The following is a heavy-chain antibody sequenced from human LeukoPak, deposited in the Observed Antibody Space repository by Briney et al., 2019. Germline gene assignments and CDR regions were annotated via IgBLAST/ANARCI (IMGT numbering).Heavy chain of an antibody. Sequence: SETLSLTCAVSGVSFDDCYWSWVRQTPGKGLEWIGEINHIGYTNDSPSLKSRVTLSIDTSRKQFSLNLRSVTVADTGIYYCTRMTAGHDYWGQGTLVTVSS. CDR2: INHIGYT. D-gene: IGHD2-21*02. CDR3: TRMTAGHDY. CDR1: GVSFDDCY. V-gene: IGHV4-34*01. J-gene: IGHJ4*02.